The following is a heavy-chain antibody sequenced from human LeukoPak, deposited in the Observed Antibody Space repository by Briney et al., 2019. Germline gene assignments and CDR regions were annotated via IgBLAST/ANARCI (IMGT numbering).Heavy chain of an antibody. D-gene: IGHD3-10*01. Sequence: SETLSLTCAVYGRSFSGYYWSWIRHPPGKGLEWIGEINHSGSTNYNPSLKSRVTISVDTSKNQFSLKLSSVTAADTAVYYCARGLSSRVVRGVIPHRFDYWGQGTLVTVSS. J-gene: IGHJ4*02. CDR2: INHSGST. CDR3: ARGLSSRVVRGVIPHRFDY. CDR1: GRSFSGYY. V-gene: IGHV4-34*01.